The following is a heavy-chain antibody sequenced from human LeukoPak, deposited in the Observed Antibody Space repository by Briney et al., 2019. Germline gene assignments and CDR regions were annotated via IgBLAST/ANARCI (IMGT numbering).Heavy chain of an antibody. CDR1: GFTFSRYW. V-gene: IGHV3-7*04. Sequence: HPGGSLRLSCAASGFTFSRYWMSWVRQAPGKGLEWVANIKQDGSEKYYVDSVKGRFTISRDNAKNSLYLQMNSLRAEDTAVYYCARAHDDYDEFNWGQGTLVTVSS. D-gene: IGHD4-17*01. J-gene: IGHJ4*02. CDR2: IKQDGSEK. CDR3: ARAHDDYDEFN.